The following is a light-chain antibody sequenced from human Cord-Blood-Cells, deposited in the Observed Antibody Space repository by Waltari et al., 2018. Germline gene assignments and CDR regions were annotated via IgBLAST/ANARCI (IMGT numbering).Light chain of an antibody. CDR1: SSNIGSNY. J-gene: IGLJ3*02. V-gene: IGLV1-47*01. CDR3: AAWDDSLSGWV. Sequence: QSVLTQPPSASGTPGQRVTLSCSGRSSNIGSNYVYWYQQLPGTAPKLLSYRNNQRPSGVPDRFSGSKSGTSASLAISGLRSEDEADYYCAAWDDSLSGWVFGGGTKLTVL. CDR2: RNN.